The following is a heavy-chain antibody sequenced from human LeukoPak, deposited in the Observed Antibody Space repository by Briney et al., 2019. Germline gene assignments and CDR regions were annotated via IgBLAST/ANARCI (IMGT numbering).Heavy chain of an antibody. J-gene: IGHJ4*02. CDR2: INPNSGGT. CDR1: GYTFTGYY. CDR3: ARDRSNYDSSGLDY. Sequence: ASVKVSCKASGYTFTGYYMHWVRQAPGQGLEGMGWINPNSGGTNYAQKFQGRVTMTRDTSISTAYMELSRLRSDDTAVYYCARDRSNYDSSGLDYWGQGTLVTVSS. V-gene: IGHV1-2*02. D-gene: IGHD3-22*01.